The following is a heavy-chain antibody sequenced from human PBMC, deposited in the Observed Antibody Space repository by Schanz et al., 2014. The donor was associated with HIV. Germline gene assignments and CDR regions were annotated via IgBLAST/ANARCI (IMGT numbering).Heavy chain of an antibody. CDR3: AKDANYYDTKYRGKGNYYHYYGMDV. J-gene: IGHJ6*02. Sequence: QEQLVESGGGVVQPGRSLRLSCAASGFTYRNYGMHWVRQAPGKGLEWVAVIWVDGTSKFYADSVKGRFIISRDNSKNTLYLQVKSLRAEDTAVYYCAKDANYYDTKYRGKGNYYHYYGMDVWGQGTTVTVSS. D-gene: IGHD3-22*01. V-gene: IGHV3-33*06. CDR1: GFTYRNYG. CDR2: IWVDGTSK.